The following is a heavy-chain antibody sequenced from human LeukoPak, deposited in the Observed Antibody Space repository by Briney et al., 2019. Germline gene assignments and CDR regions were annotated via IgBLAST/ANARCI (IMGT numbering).Heavy chain of an antibody. V-gene: IGHV3-15*07. CDR2: IKSNTNGGTT. CDR1: GFSFSSAW. Sequence: GGSLRLSCAGSGFSFSSAWMNWVRQAPGKGLEWVGLIKSNTNGGTTAYAAPVKGRFTISRDDSKDTLYLQMDSLKTEDTGVYYCTTEYWGSNYWGQGTLVTVSS. J-gene: IGHJ4*02. D-gene: IGHD7-27*01. CDR3: TTEYWGSNY.